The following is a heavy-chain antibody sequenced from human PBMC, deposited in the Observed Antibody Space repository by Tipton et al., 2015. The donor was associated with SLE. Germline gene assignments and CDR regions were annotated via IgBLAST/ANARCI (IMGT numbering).Heavy chain of an antibody. V-gene: IGHV3-23*01. D-gene: IGHD2-21*02. J-gene: IGHJ4*02. Sequence: SLRLSCAASGFTFSSYAMSWVRQAPGKGLEWVSAISGSGGSTYYADSVKGRFTISRDNSKNTLYLQMNSLRAEYTAVYYCAKDLGDKTCLDYWGQGTLVTVSS. CDR3: AKDLGDKTCLDY. CDR1: GFTFSSYA. CDR2: ISGSGGST.